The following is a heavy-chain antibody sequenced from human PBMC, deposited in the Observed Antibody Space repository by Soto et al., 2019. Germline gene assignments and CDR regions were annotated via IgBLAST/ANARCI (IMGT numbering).Heavy chain of an antibody. CDR1: GGSISSYY. Sequence: QVQLQESGPGLVKPSETLSLTCTVYGGSISSYYWSWIRQPPGKGLEWIGYIYYSGSTNYNPSLMSRVTISVDTSKNQFSLKLSSVTAADTAVYYCARRIAVAASFAIDIWGQGTMVTVSS. CDR2: IYYSGST. D-gene: IGHD6-19*01. J-gene: IGHJ3*02. V-gene: IGHV4-59*08. CDR3: ARRIAVAASFAIDI.